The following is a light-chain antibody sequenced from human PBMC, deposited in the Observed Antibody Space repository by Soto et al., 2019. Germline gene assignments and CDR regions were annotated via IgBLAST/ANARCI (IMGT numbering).Light chain of an antibody. CDR2: EEI. Sequence: QSALTQPASVSGSPGQSITISCTGTSTDVGSYHLVSWYQQHPGRVPKLIIYEEIKRPSGVSSRFSGSKSGNTASLTISGLQAEDEADYYCCSYAGSMTLVFGGGTKVTVL. J-gene: IGLJ2*01. CDR3: CSYAGSMTLV. CDR1: STDVGSYHL. V-gene: IGLV2-23*01.